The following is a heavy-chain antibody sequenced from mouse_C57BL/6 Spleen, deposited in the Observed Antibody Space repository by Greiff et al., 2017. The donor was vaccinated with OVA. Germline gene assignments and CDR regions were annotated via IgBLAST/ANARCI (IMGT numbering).Heavy chain of an antibody. Sequence: VQLQQSGPELVKPGASVKISCKASGYAFSSSWMNWVKQRPGKGLEWIGRIYPGDGDTNYNGKFKGKATLTADKASSTAYMQLSSLTSEDSAVYCCASDYGNYVSYWYFDVWGTGTTLTVSS. CDR1: GYAFSSSW. J-gene: IGHJ1*03. D-gene: IGHD2-1*01. V-gene: IGHV1-82*01. CDR2: IYPGDGDT. CDR3: ASDYGNYVSYWYFDV.